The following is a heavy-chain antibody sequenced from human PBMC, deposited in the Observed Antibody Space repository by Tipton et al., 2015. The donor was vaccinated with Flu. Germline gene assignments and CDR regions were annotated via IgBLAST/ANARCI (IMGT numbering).Heavy chain of an antibody. CDR1: GFTVSSNY. CDR2: IYSGGST. D-gene: IGHD3-22*01. V-gene: IGHV3-53*01. Sequence: GSLRLSCAASGFTVSSNYMSWVRQAPGKGLEWVSVIYSGGSTYYADSVKGRFTISRDNSKNALYLQINSLRAEDTAVYYCATVTYYYDSSGSYYGMDVWGQGTTVTVSS. CDR3: ATVTYYYDSSGSYYGMDV. J-gene: IGHJ6*02.